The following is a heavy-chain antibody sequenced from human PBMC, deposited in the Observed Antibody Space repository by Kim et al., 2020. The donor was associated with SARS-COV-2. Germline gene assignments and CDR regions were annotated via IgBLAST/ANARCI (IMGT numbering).Heavy chain of an antibody. V-gene: IGHV3-33*05. CDR1: GFTFSSYG. CDR2: ISYDGSNK. Sequence: GGSLRLSCAASGFTFSSYGMHWVRQAPGKGLEWVAVISYDGSNKYYADSVKGRFTISRDNSKNTLYLQMNSLRAEDTAVYYCASSRGSYSSGWSDFDYWGQGTLVTVSS. J-gene: IGHJ4*02. D-gene: IGHD6-19*01. CDR3: ASSRGSYSSGWSDFDY.